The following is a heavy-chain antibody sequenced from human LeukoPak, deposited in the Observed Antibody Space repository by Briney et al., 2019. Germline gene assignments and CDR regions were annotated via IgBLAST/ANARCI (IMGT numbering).Heavy chain of an antibody. V-gene: IGHV1-46*01. CDR2: INPSGGGT. J-gene: IGHJ4*02. CDR3: ARDGLYCSSTSCYFDY. CDR1: GSTFTSYY. D-gene: IGHD2-2*01. Sequence: GASVKVSCKATGSTFTSYYLHWVRQAPGQGLEWMGIINPSGGGTRYAQKFQGRVTITADESTSTAYMELSSLRSEDTAVYYCARDGLYCSSTSCYFDYWGQGTLVTVSS.